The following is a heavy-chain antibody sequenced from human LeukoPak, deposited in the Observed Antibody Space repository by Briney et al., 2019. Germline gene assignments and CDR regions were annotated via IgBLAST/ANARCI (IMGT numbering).Heavy chain of an antibody. CDR3: ASGRQLGY. V-gene: IGHV3-7*01. Sequence: GRSMSLACAASGFIFSNYSMRCVRHPPGKGLEWVANIKEDGSEKYYVDSVKGRFTLSRDNARNSLYLQMNSLRAEDTAVYYCASGRQLGYWGQGTLVTVSS. CDR1: GFIFSNYS. J-gene: IGHJ4*02. D-gene: IGHD6-13*01. CDR2: IKEDGSEK.